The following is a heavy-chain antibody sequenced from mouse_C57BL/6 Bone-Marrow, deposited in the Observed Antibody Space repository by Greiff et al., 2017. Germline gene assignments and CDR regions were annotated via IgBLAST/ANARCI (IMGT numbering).Heavy chain of an antibody. CDR1: GFNIKDDY. J-gene: IGHJ4*01. CDR2: IDPENGDT. D-gene: IGHD4-1*01. Sequence: VHVKQSGAELVRPGASVKLSCTASGFNIKDDYMHWVKQRPEQGLEWIGWIDPENGDTEYASKFQGKATITADTSSNTAYLQLSSLTSEDTAVYYCTTLTGTRAMDYWGQGTSVTVSS. V-gene: IGHV14-4*01. CDR3: TTLTGTRAMDY.